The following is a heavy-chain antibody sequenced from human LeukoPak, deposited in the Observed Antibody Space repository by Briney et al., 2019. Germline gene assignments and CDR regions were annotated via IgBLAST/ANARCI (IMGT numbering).Heavy chain of an antibody. V-gene: IGHV3-48*04. CDR1: GFTFSSHS. CDR2: ISSSSTI. CDR3: ARSPHSSGSAGYYYYYYMDV. J-gene: IGHJ6*03. Sequence: GESLRLSCAASGFTFSSHSMNWVRQAPGKGLEWVSYISSSSTIYYADSVKGRFTISRDNAKNSLYLQMNSLRAEDTAVYYCARSPHSSGSAGYYYYYYMDVWGKGTTVTVSS. D-gene: IGHD3-22*01.